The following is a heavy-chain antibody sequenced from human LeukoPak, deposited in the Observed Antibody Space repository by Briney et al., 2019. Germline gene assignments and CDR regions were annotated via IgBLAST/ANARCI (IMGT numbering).Heavy chain of an antibody. Sequence: PGRSLRLSCAASGFTFDDYAMHWVRQAPGKGLEWVSGISWNSGSIGYADSVKGRFTISRDNAKNSLYLQMNSLRAEDTALYYCAKGSMVRGVIGGDWFDPWGQGTLVTVSS. D-gene: IGHD3-10*01. CDR3: AKGSMVRGVIGGDWFDP. CDR2: ISWNSGSI. J-gene: IGHJ5*02. V-gene: IGHV3-9*01. CDR1: GFTFDDYA.